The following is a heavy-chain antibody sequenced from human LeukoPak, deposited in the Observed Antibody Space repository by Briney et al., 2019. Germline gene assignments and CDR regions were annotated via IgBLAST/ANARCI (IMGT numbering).Heavy chain of an antibody. CDR3: ANFPIVVVPAPAPGDY. CDR2: ISGSGGST. CDR1: GFTFSSYA. J-gene: IGHJ4*02. V-gene: IGHV3-23*01. D-gene: IGHD2-2*01. Sequence: QSGGSLRLSCAASGFTFSSYAMSWVRQAPGKGLEWVSAISGSGGSTYYADSVKGRFTISRDNSKNTLYLQMNSLRAEDTAVYYCANFPIVVVPAPAPGDYWGQGTLVTVSS.